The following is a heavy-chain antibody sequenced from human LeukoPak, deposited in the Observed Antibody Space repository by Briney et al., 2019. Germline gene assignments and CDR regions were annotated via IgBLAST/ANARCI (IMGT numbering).Heavy chain of an antibody. D-gene: IGHD3-3*01. CDR3: AKDRFLEWLYDY. CDR2: ISGSGGST. V-gene: IGHV3-23*01. CDR1: GGSFSGYY. Sequence: ETLSLTCAVYGGSFSGYYWSWVRQAPGKGLEWVSAISGSGGSTYYADSVKGRFTISRDNSKNTLYLQMNSLRAEDTAVYYCAKDRFLEWLYDYWGQGTLVTVSS. J-gene: IGHJ4*02.